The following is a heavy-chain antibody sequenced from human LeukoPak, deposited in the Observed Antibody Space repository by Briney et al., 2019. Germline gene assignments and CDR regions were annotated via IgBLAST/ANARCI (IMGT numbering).Heavy chain of an antibody. Sequence: GESLQISCKGSGYSFTSYRIGWVRQMPGKGLEWMGIIYPGDSDTRYSPSFQGQVTISADKSISTAYLQWSSLKASDTAMYYCARQGAAAGPPFDYWGQGTLVTVSS. CDR2: IYPGDSDT. J-gene: IGHJ4*02. CDR3: ARQGAAAGPPFDY. V-gene: IGHV5-51*01. D-gene: IGHD6-13*01. CDR1: GYSFTSYR.